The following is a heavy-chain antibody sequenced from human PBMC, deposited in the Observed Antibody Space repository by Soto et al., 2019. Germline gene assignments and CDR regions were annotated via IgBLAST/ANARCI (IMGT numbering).Heavy chain of an antibody. CDR1: GFTFSSYA. D-gene: IGHD2-2*01. CDR3: AKSPKYCSSTSCPTKGYYYYYGMDV. CDR2: ISGSGGST. Sequence: EVQLLESGGGLVQPGGSLRLSCAASGFTFSSYAMSWVRQAPGKGLEWVSAISGSGGSTYYADSVKGRFTISRDNSKNSLYLQMNSRRAEDTAVYYCAKSPKYCSSTSCPTKGYYYYYGMDVWGQGTTVTVSS. V-gene: IGHV3-23*01. J-gene: IGHJ6*02.